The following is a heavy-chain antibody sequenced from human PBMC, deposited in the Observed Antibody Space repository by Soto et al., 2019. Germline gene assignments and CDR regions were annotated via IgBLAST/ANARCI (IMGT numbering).Heavy chain of an antibody. CDR3: ARDAREGDRSFDP. CDR1: GGSISSGGDY. V-gene: IGHV4-31*03. CDR2: ISYSGST. J-gene: IGHJ5*02. D-gene: IGHD6-13*01. Sequence: QVQLQESGPGLVKPSQTLSFTCNVSGGSISSGGDYWSWIRQHPGKGLEWIGYISYSGSTYYNPPLKRRVTISADTSKNQFSLKLSSVTAADTPVYYCARDAREGDRSFDPRGQGTLVTVYS.